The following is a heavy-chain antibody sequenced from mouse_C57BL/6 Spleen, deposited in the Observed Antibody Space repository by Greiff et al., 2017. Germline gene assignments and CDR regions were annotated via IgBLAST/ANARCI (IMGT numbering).Heavy chain of an antibody. V-gene: IGHV14-3*01. J-gene: IGHJ3*01. Sequence: VQLQQSVAELVRPGASVKLSCTASGFNIKNTYMHWVKQRPEQGLEWIGRIDPANGNTKYAPKFQGKATINADTSSNTAYLQLSSLTSEDTAIYYGAPAYYSNYVGFAYWGQGTLVTVSA. D-gene: IGHD2-5*01. CDR3: APAYYSNYVGFAY. CDR2: IDPANGNT. CDR1: GFNIKNTY.